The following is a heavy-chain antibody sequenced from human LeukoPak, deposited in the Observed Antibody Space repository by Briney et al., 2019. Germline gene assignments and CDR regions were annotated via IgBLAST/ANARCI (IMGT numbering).Heavy chain of an antibody. CDR3: ARRGYHDYSGFDY. V-gene: IGHV3-21*01. D-gene: IGHD1-26*01. CDR2: ISGSSSDI. Sequence: PGGSLRLSCAASGFSFSSYEMNWVRQAPGKGLEWVSSISGSSSDIYYADSVKGRFTISRDNSKNSLYLQMKSLRAEDTALYYCARRGYHDYSGFDYWGQGTLVTVSS. CDR1: GFSFSSYE. J-gene: IGHJ4*02.